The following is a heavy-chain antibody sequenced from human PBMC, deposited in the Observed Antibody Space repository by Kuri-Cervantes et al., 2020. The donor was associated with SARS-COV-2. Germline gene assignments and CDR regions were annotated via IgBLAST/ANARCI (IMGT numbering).Heavy chain of an antibody. CDR2: INHSGST. D-gene: IGHD4-23*01. V-gene: IGHV4-34*01. CDR3: ARPGGFLDV. Sequence: ESLKISCAASGFTFSNYAMHWVRQPPGKGLEWIGEINHSGSTNYNPSLKSRVTISVDTSKNQFSLKLSSVTAADTAVYYCARPGGFLDVWGKGTTVTVSS. J-gene: IGHJ6*04. CDR1: GFTFSNYA.